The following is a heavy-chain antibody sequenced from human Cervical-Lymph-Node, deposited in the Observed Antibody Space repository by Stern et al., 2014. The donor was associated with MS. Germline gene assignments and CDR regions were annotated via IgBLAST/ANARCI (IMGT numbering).Heavy chain of an antibody. CDR1: GYTFTDYY. CDR3: ARALAARMGVVY. J-gene: IGHJ4*02. V-gene: IGHV1-2*02. D-gene: IGHD6-6*01. Sequence: QVQLVESGAEVKKPGASVKVSCKASGYTFTDYYMHWVRQAPGQGLEWMGWINPNSGGTNYAQKFQGRVTMTRDTAISTAFMELSRLRSDDTAVYYCARALAARMGVVYWGQGTLVTVSS. CDR2: INPNSGGT.